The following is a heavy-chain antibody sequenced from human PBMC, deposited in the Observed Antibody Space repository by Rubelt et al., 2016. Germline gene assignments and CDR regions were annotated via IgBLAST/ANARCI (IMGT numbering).Heavy chain of an antibody. V-gene: IGHV4-38-2*02. J-gene: IGHJ4*02. CDR1: GGSISTYY. Sequence: QLQLQESGPGLVKPSETLSLTCTVSGGSISTYYWGWIRQPPGQGLEWIGDIYHSGSTYYNPSLQSRVTISVDTSKNQFSRRLGSVTGADTAVDYCARDDYGDSYFDYWGQGNLVTVSS. D-gene: IGHD4-17*01. CDR2: IYHSGST. CDR3: ARDDYGDSYFDY.